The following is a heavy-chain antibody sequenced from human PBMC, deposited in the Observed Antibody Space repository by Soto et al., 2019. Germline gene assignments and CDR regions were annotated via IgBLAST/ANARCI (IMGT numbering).Heavy chain of an antibody. J-gene: IGHJ3*02. CDR2: IIPILGIA. CDR1: GGTFSTYS. CDR3: TIGSWSGEVFDI. D-gene: IGHD2-21*01. Sequence: QVQLVQSGAEVKNPGSSVKVSCKDSGGTFSTYSMFWVRQAPGQGLEWMGRIIPILGIANYAQKFQDRVTITADKSTSTAYMELSSLRSEDTALYFCTIGSWSGEVFDIWGQGTMVTVSS. V-gene: IGHV1-69*02.